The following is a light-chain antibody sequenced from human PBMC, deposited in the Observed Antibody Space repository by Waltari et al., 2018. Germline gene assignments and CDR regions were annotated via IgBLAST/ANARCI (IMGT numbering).Light chain of an antibody. CDR2: GND. Sequence: QPVLTQPPSASGTPGHTVTISCSGGASNIGNNVVNWYQQLPGPAPKLVIYGNDRRASGVPDRFSGSKSGTSASLAISGLQSEDEADYYDAAWDDSLNGRWVFGGGTKVTVL. CDR3: AAWDDSLNGRWV. CDR1: ASNIGNNV. J-gene: IGLJ3*02. V-gene: IGLV1-44*01.